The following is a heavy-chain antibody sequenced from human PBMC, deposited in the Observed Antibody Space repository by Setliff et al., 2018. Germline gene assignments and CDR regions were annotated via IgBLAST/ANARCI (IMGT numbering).Heavy chain of an antibody. Sequence: ASETLSLTCAVYGGSFSDHYWSWIRQPPGRGLEWIGEINHSGSTNYNPSLKSRVTMSVDTSKNQFSLKLSSVTAADTAVYYCARGRTVFDYWGQEMLGTVS. CDR1: GGSFSDHY. CDR2: INHSGST. J-gene: IGHJ4*02. CDR3: ARGRTVFDY. V-gene: IGHV4-34*01.